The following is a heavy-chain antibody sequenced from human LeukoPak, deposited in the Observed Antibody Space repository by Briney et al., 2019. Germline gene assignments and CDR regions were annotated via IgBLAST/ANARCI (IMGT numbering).Heavy chain of an antibody. CDR1: GYTFTSYD. J-gene: IGHJ6*02. CDR2: MNPNSGNT. Sequence: GASVKVSCKASGYTFTSYDINWVRQATGQGLEWMGWMNPNSGNTGYAQKFQGRVTMTRNTSISTAYMELSSLRSEDTAVYYCARLYEYSSTYYYYYGMDVWGQGTTVTVSS. D-gene: IGHD6-6*01. CDR3: ARLYEYSSTYYYYYGMDV. V-gene: IGHV1-8*01.